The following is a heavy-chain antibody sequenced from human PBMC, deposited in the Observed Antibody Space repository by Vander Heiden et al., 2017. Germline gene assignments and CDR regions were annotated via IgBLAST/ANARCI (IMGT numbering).Heavy chain of an antibody. J-gene: IGHJ4*02. V-gene: IGHV3-9*01. CDR3: AKGDGGGLAAAGARFGN. CDR1: GFTFANYA. CDR2: ISWNSGYT. D-gene: IGHD6-13*01. Sequence: EVQLVESGGGWVQPGRSLRLSCAASGFTFANYAMYWARQAPGKGLGWVSGISWNSGYTDDADSVKGRFTISRDNAKNSLYLQMNSLRAEDTALYYCAKGDGGGLAAAGARFGNWGQGTLVTVSS.